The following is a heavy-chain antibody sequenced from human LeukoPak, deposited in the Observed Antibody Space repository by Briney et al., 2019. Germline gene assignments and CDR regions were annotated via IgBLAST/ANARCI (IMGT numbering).Heavy chain of an antibody. CDR1: GYSFTSYR. CDR3: ARGSRGYDFWSGYPNWFDP. CDR2: IYPGDSDT. V-gene: IGHV5-51*01. Sequence: GESLKISCKGSGYSFTSYRIGWVRQMPGKGLEWMGIIYPGDSDTRYSPSFQGQVTISADKSISTAYLQWSSLKASDTAMYYCARGSRGYDFWSGYPNWFDPWGQGTLVTVSS. D-gene: IGHD3-3*01. J-gene: IGHJ5*02.